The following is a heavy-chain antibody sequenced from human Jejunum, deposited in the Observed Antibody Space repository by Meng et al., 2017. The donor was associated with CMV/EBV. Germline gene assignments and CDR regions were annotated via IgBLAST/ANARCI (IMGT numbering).Heavy chain of an antibody. D-gene: IGHD5-18*01. J-gene: IGHJ4*02. V-gene: IGHV3-30*03. CDR1: GFTFNTYS. CDR3: ARGYNYGPHDY. Sequence: EASGFTFNTYSMNWVRQAPGKGLEWVTLISYDGSNKFYADSVKGRFTISRDNSKNTVYVQMNSLRVEDTAMYFCARGYNYGPHDYWGQGTLVTVSS. CDR2: ISYDGSNK.